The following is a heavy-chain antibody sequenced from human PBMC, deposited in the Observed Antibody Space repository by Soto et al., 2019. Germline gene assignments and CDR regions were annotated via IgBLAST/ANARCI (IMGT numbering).Heavy chain of an antibody. CDR1: GFAFSDRY. D-gene: IGHD4-17*01. CDR2: ISSSGSTI. V-gene: IGHV3-11*01. CDR3: ARGGASVTTPFDY. Sequence: QVQLVESGGGLVKPGGSLRLSCAASGFAFSDRYMSWIRQAPGKGLEWISYISSSGSTIYYADSVKGRFTISRDNAKKSLYLQMDSLTADDTAVYYCARGGASVTTPFDYWGQGTQVTVSS. J-gene: IGHJ4*02.